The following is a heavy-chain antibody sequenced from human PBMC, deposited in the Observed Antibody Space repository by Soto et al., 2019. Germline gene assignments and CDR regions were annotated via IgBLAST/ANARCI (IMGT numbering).Heavy chain of an antibody. J-gene: IGHJ6*02. CDR2: INHSGST. CDR3: ASSLPAGPYYYYYGMDV. Sequence: PSETLPLTCAGYGGSFSGYYWSWIRQPPGKGLEWIGEINHSGSTNYNPSLKSRVTISVDTSKNQFSLKLSSVTAADTAVYYCASSLPAGPYYYYYGMDVWGQGTTVTVSS. D-gene: IGHD2-2*01. CDR1: GGSFSGYY. V-gene: IGHV4-34*01.